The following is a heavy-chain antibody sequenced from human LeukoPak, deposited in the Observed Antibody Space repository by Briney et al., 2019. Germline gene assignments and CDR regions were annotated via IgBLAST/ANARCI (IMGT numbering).Heavy chain of an antibody. D-gene: IGHD5-18*01. Sequence: GMSLRLSCAASGFTFSSYGMHWVRQAPGKGLEWVAVIWYDGSNKYYADSVKGRFTITRDNSKNTLYLQMNSLRAEDTAVYYCARDSRDTAIVTGYDTRGYWGQGTLVNVSS. CDR2: IWYDGSNK. CDR1: GFTFSSYG. V-gene: IGHV3-33*01. CDR3: ARDSRDTAIVTGYDTRGY. J-gene: IGHJ4*02.